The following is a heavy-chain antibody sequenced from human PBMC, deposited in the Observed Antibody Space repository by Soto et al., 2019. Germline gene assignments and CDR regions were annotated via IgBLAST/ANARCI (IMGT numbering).Heavy chain of an antibody. CDR3: AGANYGDSDY. CDR1: GYTFPSST. J-gene: IGHJ4*02. D-gene: IGHD4-17*01. CDR2: INAYNGDT. Sequence: QVDLVQSGAEVKKPGASVKVSCKASGYTFPSSTISWLRQAPGQGLEWMGWINAYNGDTKYAHRLQSRVTMTTDTSTNTAYLELASLTSDDTAIYYCAGANYGDSDYWGQGTLVTVSS. V-gene: IGHV1-18*01.